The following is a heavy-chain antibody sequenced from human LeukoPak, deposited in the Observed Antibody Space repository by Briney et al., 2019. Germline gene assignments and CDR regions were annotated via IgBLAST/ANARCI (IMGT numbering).Heavy chain of an antibody. CDR2: INPNSGGT. Sequence: ASVKVSCKASAYTFTRYYMHWVRQAPRQGLEWMGWINPNSGGTNYAQKFQGRVTMTRDTSISTAYMELSRLRSDDTAVYYCARTPYSSGWFLPSELNWFDPWGQGTLVTVSS. D-gene: IGHD6-19*01. CDR1: AYTFTRYY. CDR3: ARTPYSSGWFLPSELNWFDP. V-gene: IGHV1-2*02. J-gene: IGHJ5*02.